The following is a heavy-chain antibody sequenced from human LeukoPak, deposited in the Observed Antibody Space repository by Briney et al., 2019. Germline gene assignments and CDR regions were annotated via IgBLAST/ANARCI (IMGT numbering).Heavy chain of an antibody. Sequence: KTSETLSLTCTVSVGSISSGGDYCSWIRQHPGKGLEWIWYIYYSGSYYYHPSLKSRVTISVDASKNQFSLKLSSVTAADTAVYYCARDTSSSWTGYYFDYWGQGTLVTVSS. V-gene: IGHV4-31*03. D-gene: IGHD6-13*01. CDR2: IYYSGSY. J-gene: IGHJ4*02. CDR1: VGSISSGGDY. CDR3: ARDTSSSWTGYYFDY.